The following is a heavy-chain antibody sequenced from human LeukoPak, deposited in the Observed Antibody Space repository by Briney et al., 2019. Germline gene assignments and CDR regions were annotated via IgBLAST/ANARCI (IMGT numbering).Heavy chain of an antibody. V-gene: IGHV4-31*03. D-gene: IGHD6-19*01. CDR2: IYYSGST. CDR1: GGSISSGGSR. Sequence: SETLSLTCNVSGGSISSGGSRWSWIRQHPGKGLEWIGYIYYSGSTYYNPSLESRLTMSVDTSKNQFSLHLTSVTAADTAVYYCGRGWGTYFDLWGQGTLVPGSS. CDR3: GRGWGTYFDL. J-gene: IGHJ4*02.